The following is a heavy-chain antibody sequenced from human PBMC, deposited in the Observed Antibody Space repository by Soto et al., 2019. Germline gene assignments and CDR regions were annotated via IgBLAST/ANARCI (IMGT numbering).Heavy chain of an antibody. CDR1: GGTFSSYA. Sequence: QVQLVQSGAEVKKPGSSVKVSCKASGGTFSSYAISWVRQAPGQGLEWMGGIIPIFGTANYAQKFQGRVTITADESTSTAYMELSSLRSEDTAVYYCARGKQGWLESKLWYFDLWGRGTLVTVSS. J-gene: IGHJ2*01. CDR3: ARGKQGWLESKLWYFDL. CDR2: IIPIFGTA. V-gene: IGHV1-69*01. D-gene: IGHD6-19*01.